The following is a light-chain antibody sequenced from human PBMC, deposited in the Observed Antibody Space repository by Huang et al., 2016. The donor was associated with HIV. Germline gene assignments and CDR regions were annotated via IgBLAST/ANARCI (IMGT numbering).Light chain of an antibody. V-gene: IGKV1-5*03. CDR3: QQYNTYSTWT. Sequence: DIQMTLSPSTLSAYVGDRVTITCRASQSISSWLAWYQQKPGKAPNLLIYKASFLQTGVPERFSGSGSGTDFTLTINNLQPDDFATYYCQQYNTYSTWTFGQGTKVEMK. J-gene: IGKJ1*01. CDR2: KAS. CDR1: QSISSW.